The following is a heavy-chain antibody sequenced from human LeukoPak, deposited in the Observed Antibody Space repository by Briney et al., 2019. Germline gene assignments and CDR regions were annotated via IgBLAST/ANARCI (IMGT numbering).Heavy chain of an antibody. CDR3: AKTRPLDSSSWSHGDY. J-gene: IGHJ4*02. CDR2: ITGSGGSI. V-gene: IGHV3-23*01. CDR1: GFTFSNYG. Sequence: GGSLRLSCVASGFTFSNYGMSWVRQAPGKGLEWVSGITGSGGSIYYADSVRGRFTISRDNSKNTLNLQMNRLRAEDSAVYYCAKTRPLDSSSWSHGDYWGQGTLVTVSS. D-gene: IGHD6-13*01.